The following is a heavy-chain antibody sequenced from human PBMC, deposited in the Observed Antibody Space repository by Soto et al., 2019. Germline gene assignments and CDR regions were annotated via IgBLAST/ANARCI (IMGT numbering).Heavy chain of an antibody. V-gene: IGHV4-4*07. CDR2: IFASGRT. Sequence: SDPLSLSCTFYFFSISNALWSWFRQPAGPGRGVIGRIFASGRTNYHPALQTRVTMSVDTSKDQFSLTMNSLAAAETAVDYCTRGNFESTATLYWGQGRQVNV. J-gene: IGHJ4*02. D-gene: IGHD2-8*02. CDR1: FFSISNAL. CDR3: TRGNFESTATLY.